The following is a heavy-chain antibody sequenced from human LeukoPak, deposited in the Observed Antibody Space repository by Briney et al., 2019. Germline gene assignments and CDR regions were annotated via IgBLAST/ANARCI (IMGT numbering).Heavy chain of an antibody. CDR3: AREEYSSGFFDY. J-gene: IGHJ4*02. CDR1: GGSISSGGYS. V-gene: IGHV4-30-2*01. Sequence: SQTLSLTCSVSGGSISSGGYSWNWIRQPPGKGLEWIGFIYHSGGTSYYPSLHGRLSMSVDRSKNQFSLSLKSVTAADTAVYYCAREEYSSGFFDYWGQGTLVTVSS. D-gene: IGHD6-19*01. CDR2: IYHSGGT.